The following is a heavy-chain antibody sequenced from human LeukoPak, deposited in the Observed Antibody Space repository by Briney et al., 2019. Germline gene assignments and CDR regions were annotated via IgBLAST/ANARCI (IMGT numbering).Heavy chain of an antibody. V-gene: IGHV3-53*01. D-gene: IGHD2-21*01. Sequence: GGSLRLSCGASGFTVSTNYIGWVRQAPGKGLEWVSAMYSGGTINYADSAKGRFTISRDSSKNTVDLQMSSLRDEDTAVYYCARGAYPHYYAMDVWGQGTTVTVSS. CDR1: GFTVSTNY. CDR2: MYSGGTI. J-gene: IGHJ6*02. CDR3: ARGAYPHYYAMDV.